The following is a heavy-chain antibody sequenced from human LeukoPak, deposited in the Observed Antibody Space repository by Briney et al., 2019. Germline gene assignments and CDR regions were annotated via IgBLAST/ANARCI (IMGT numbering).Heavy chain of an antibody. J-gene: IGHJ4*02. D-gene: IGHD6-19*01. CDR3: VRNLAVAGTCFDS. V-gene: IGHV3-30*04. CDR2: ISYNGSNK. CDR1: GFTFSSYA. Sequence: GGSLRLSCAASGFTFSSYAMHWVRQAPGKGLEWVAVISYNGSNKYYADSVKGRFTISRDNSKNTLYLQMNSLRAEDTAVYYCVRNLAVAGTCFDSWGQGTLVTVSS.